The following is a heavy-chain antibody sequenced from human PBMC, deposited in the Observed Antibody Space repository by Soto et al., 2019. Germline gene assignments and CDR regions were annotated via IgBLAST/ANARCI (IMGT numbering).Heavy chain of an antibody. CDR1: GYTFTSYD. CDR3: AREKSVDYGDYGY. D-gene: IGHD4-17*01. CDR2: MNPNSGNT. V-gene: IGHV1-8*01. J-gene: IGHJ4*02. Sequence: GASVKVSCKASGYTFTSYDINWVRQATGQGLEWMGWMNPNSGNTGYAQKFQGRVTMTRNTSISTAYMELSSLRSEDTAVYYCAREKSVDYGDYGYWGQGTLVTVSS.